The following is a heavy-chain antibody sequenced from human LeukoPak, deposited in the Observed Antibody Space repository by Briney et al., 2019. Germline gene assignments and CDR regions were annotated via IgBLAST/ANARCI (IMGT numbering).Heavy chain of an antibody. CDR2: IKQDGSET. D-gene: IGHD6-6*01. Sequence: GGSPRLSCAASGLTFSRYWMTWVRQAPGKGLEWVANIKQDGSETYYVDSVKGRFTISRDNAKSSLYLQVNSLRAEDTAVYFCARDPGPSTAAWGAFDIWGQGTVVTVSS. CDR1: GLTFSRYW. J-gene: IGHJ3*02. V-gene: IGHV3-7*01. CDR3: ARDPGPSTAAWGAFDI.